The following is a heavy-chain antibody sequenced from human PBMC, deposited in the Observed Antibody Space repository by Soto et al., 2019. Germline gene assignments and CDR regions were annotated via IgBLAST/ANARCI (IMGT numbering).Heavy chain of an antibody. D-gene: IGHD6-19*01. Sequence: EVQLVESGGGLVQPGGSLRLSCAASGFTFSSYSMNWVRQAPGKGLEWVSSISSSSSYIYYADSVKGRFTISRDNAKNSLYLQMNSLRAEDTAVYYCARDRIAVAAHYGMDVWGQGTTVTVSS. V-gene: IGHV3-21*01. J-gene: IGHJ6*02. CDR1: GFTFSSYS. CDR2: ISSSSSYI. CDR3: ARDRIAVAAHYGMDV.